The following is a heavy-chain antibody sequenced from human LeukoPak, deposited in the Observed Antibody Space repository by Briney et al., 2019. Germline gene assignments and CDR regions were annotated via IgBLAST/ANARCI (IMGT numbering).Heavy chain of an antibody. CDR2: IYHSGST. Sequence: PSGTLSLTCAVSGGSISSSNWWSWVRQPPGKGLEWIGEIYHSGSTNYNPSLKSRVTISVDKSKNQFSLKLSSVTAADTAVYYCATGRVGLLFGGALDYWGQGTLVTVSS. J-gene: IGHJ4*02. V-gene: IGHV4-4*02. CDR1: GGSISSSNW. D-gene: IGHD2-21*02. CDR3: ATGRVGLLFGGALDY.